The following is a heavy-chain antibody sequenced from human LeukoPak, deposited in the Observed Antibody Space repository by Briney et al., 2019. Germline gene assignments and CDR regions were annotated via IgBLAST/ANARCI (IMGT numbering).Heavy chain of an antibody. CDR1: GFTFHNYA. CDR2: INGAGDGI. Sequence: GGSLRLSCVASGFTFHNYAMSWVRQAPGKGLEWVSGINGAGDGIYYADSVKGRFAISRDNSRNSLYLQVNSLRAEDTAVYYCAKDRPNGMDVWGQGTTVIVSS. CDR3: AKDRPNGMDV. V-gene: IGHV3-23*01. J-gene: IGHJ6*02.